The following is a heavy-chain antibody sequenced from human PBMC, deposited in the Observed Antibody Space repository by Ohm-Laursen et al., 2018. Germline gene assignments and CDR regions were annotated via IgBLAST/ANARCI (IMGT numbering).Heavy chain of an antibody. Sequence: SLRLSCTASGFTFSSYAMSWVRQAPGKGLEWVSIISGSGGSTYYADSVKGRFTISRDNSKSTLYLQMNSLRAEDTAVYYCAKGDCSSGSCCLDCWGRGTLVTVSP. J-gene: IGHJ4*02. CDR2: ISGSGGST. V-gene: IGHV3-23*01. CDR3: AKGDCSSGSCCLDC. CDR1: GFTFSSYA. D-gene: IGHD2-15*01.